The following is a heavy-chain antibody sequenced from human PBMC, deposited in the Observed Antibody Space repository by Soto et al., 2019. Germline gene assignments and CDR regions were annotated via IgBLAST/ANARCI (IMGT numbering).Heavy chain of an antibody. V-gene: IGHV3-30*18. D-gene: IGHD6-6*01. Sequence: QVQLVESGGGVVQPGRSLRLSCAASGFTFSSYGMHWVRQAPGKGLEWVAVISYDGSNKYYADSVKGRFTISRDNSKNTLYLQMNSLRAEDTAVYYCAKDHSSSSMGSYYYYGMDVWGQGTTVTVSS. CDR3: AKDHSSSSMGSYYYYGMDV. CDR1: GFTFSSYG. J-gene: IGHJ6*02. CDR2: ISYDGSNK.